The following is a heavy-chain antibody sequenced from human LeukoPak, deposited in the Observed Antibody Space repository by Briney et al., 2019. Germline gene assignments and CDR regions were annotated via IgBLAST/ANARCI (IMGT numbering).Heavy chain of an antibody. D-gene: IGHD3-22*01. CDR3: ARAQYYYDSSGYYYRYRLAPYYFDY. CDR1: GGSISGYY. Sequence: PSETLSLTCTVSGGSISGYYWSWIRQPPGKGLEWIGYIYYSGSTNYNPSLKSRVTISVDTSKNQFSLKLSSVTAADTAVYYCARAQYYYDSSGYYYRYRLAPYYFDYWGQGTLVTVSS. J-gene: IGHJ4*02. V-gene: IGHV4-59*08. CDR2: IYYSGST.